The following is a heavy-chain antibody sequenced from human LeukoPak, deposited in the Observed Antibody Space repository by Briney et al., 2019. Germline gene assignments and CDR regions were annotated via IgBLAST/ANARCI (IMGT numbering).Heavy chain of an antibody. Sequence: SETLSLTCTVSGGSISSYYWSWIRQPPGKGLEWIGYIYYSGSTNYNPSLKSRVTTSVDTSKNQFSLKLSSVTAADTAVYYCARHGIAAAGAFDYWGQGTLVTVSS. CDR2: IYYSGST. V-gene: IGHV4-59*08. J-gene: IGHJ4*02. CDR3: ARHGIAAAGAFDY. D-gene: IGHD6-13*01. CDR1: GGSISSYY.